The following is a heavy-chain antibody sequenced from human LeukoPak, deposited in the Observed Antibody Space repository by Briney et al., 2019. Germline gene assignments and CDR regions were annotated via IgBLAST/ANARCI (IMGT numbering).Heavy chain of an antibody. CDR2: MNPNSGNT. CDR3: ARGLLTMIVVVISDAFDI. CDR1: GYTLTSYD. J-gene: IGHJ3*02. D-gene: IGHD3-22*01. Sequence: ASVKVSCKASGYTLTSYDINWVRQATGQGLEWMGWMNPNSGNTGYAQKFQGRVTITRNTSISTAYMELSSLRSEDTAVYYCARGLLTMIVVVISDAFDIWGQGTMVTVSS. V-gene: IGHV1-8*03.